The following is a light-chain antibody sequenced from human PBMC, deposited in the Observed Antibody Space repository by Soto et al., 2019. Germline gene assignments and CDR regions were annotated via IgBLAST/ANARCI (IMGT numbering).Light chain of an antibody. CDR1: RSDGGGYNY. J-gene: IGLJ1*01. V-gene: IGLV2-14*01. CDR3: ISETSISTPSHV. CDR2: DVS. Sequence: QSVLTQPASVSGSPGQAITISCTGTRSDGGGYNYVSWSQAHPDKAPKLFIFDVSNRPAGVSNRFSGSKSGNTASLTISGLQAEGEAEYYCISETSISTPSHVFGTVTTLTVL.